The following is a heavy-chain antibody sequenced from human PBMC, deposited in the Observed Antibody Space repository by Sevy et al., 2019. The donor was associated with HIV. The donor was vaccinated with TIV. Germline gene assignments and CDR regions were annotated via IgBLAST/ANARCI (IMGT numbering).Heavy chain of an antibody. V-gene: IGHV1-24*01. J-gene: IGHJ4*02. CDR1: GYTLSEFS. CDR3: AADWGGYCSGGTCYL. CDR2: FDPEKGET. D-gene: IGHD2-15*01. Sequence: ASVKVSCKVSGYTLSEFSMHWVRQAPGKGLEWMGSFDPEKGETIYAQKFQGRVTMTEDTSTDTAYMELSGLRSEDTVVYYCAADWGGYCSGGTCYLWGQGTLVTVSS.